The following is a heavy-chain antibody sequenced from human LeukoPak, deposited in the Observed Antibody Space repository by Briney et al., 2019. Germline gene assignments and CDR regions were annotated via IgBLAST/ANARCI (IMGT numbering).Heavy chain of an antibody. CDR1: GFDFSTYS. V-gene: IGHV3-48*04. J-gene: IGHJ4*02. Sequence: GGSLRLSCAASGFDFSTYSIDWVRQAPGKGLEWVSYISSSSSNIYHADSVKGRFTISRDNVKNSLHLQMNSLRAGDTAVYYCARVGRSGWTVDYWGQGTLVTVSS. CDR2: ISSSSSNI. CDR3: ARVGRSGWTVDY. D-gene: IGHD6-19*01.